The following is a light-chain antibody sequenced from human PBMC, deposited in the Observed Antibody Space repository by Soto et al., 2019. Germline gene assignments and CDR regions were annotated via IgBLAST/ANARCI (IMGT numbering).Light chain of an antibody. V-gene: IGLV6-57*02. Sequence: NFMLTQPHSVSESPGKTVTISCTGSSDSIASYYVQWYQQRPGSAPTAVIYEDNQRPSGVPDRFSGSIDRASNSASLTISGLKTEDEADYYCQSYDSGNPWVFGGGTKLTVL. CDR1: SDSIASYY. CDR3: QSYDSGNPWV. J-gene: IGLJ3*02. CDR2: EDN.